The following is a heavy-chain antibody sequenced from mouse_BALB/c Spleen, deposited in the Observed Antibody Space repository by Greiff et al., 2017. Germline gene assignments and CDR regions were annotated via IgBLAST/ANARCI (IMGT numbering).Heavy chain of an antibody. CDR2: INPSNGRT. V-gene: IGHV1S81*02. Sequence: QVQLKQPGAELVKPGASVKLSCKASGYTFTSYWMHWVKQRPGQGLEWIGEINPSNGRTNYNEKFKSKATLTVDKSSSTAYMQLSSLTSEDSAVYYCARIDGYEGSWFAYWGQGTLVTVSA. J-gene: IGHJ3*01. CDR3: ARIDGYEGSWFAY. CDR1: GYTFTSYW. D-gene: IGHD2-2*01.